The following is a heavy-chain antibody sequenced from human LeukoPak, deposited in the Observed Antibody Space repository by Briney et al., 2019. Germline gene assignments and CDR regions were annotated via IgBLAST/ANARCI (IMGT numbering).Heavy chain of an antibody. D-gene: IGHD3-10*01. J-gene: IGHJ4*02. CDR1: GFTFSSYS. CDR2: ISSSSSTI. Sequence: GGSLRLSCAASGFTFSSYSMNWVRQAPGKGLEWVSYISSSSSTIYYADSVKGRFTISRDNAKNSLYLQMNSLRPEDTAVYYCARGGGDFTMVRGDYFDYWGQGTLVTVSS. CDR3: ARGGGDFTMVRGDYFDY. V-gene: IGHV3-48*01.